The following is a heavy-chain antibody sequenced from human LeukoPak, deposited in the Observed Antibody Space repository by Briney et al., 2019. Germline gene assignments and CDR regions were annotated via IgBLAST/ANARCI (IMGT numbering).Heavy chain of an antibody. CDR2: IIPIFGTA. J-gene: IGHJ3*02. V-gene: IGHV1-69*13. Sequence: SVKVSCKASGYTFTRYSIGWVRQAPGQGLEWMGGIIPIFGTANYAQKFQGRVTITADESTSTAYMELSSLRSEDTAVYYCATPARGDAFDIWGQGTMVTVSS. D-gene: IGHD2-2*01. CDR3: ATPARGDAFDI. CDR1: GYTFTRYS.